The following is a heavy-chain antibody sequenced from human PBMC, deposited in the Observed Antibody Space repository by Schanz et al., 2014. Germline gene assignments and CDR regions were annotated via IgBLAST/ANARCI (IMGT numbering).Heavy chain of an antibody. V-gene: IGHV3-7*03. CDR2: IKQDESER. CDR3: AKEEVYVDSNGMDV. J-gene: IGHJ6*02. Sequence: VQLVESGGCLVQPGGSLRLSCAASGITVNTSYMSWARQAPGKGLEWVANIKQDESERSYVDSVKGRFTISRDNAKNSLYLQMNSLRAEDTALYYCAKEEVYVDSNGMDVWGQGTTVTVSS. CDR1: GITVNTSY. D-gene: IGHD2-8*01.